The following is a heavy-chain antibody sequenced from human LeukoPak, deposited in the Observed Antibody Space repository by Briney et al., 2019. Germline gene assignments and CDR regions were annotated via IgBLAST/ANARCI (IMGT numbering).Heavy chain of an antibody. CDR3: ASSNYYYDSSGYRHLFHY. CDR2: IYYSGSI. Sequence: ASQTLSLTSTVSGGSISSGDYYWSRIRPPPGKGLEWIGYIYYSGSIYYNPSLKSRVTISVDTSKNQFSLKLSSVTAADTAVYYCASSNYYYDSSGYRHLFHYWGQGTLVTISS. V-gene: IGHV4-30-4*08. J-gene: IGHJ4*02. D-gene: IGHD3-22*01. CDR1: GGSISSGDYY.